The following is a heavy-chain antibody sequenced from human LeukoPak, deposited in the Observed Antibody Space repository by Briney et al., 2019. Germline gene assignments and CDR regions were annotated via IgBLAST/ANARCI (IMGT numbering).Heavy chain of an antibody. CDR1: GFTFSSYA. Sequence: GGSLRLSCAASGFTFSSYAMHWVRQAPGKGLEWVAVISYDGSNKYYADSVKGRFTISRDNSKNTLYLQMNSLRAEDTAVYYCARVSSYDSSGYFYYGYYDYWGQGTLLTVSS. V-gene: IGHV3-30-3*01. CDR3: ARVSSYDSSGYFYYGYYDY. J-gene: IGHJ4*02. D-gene: IGHD3-22*01. CDR2: ISYDGSNK.